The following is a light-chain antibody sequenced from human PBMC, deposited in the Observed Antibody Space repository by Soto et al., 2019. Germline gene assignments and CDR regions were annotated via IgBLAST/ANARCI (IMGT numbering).Light chain of an antibody. CDR2: EDD. Sequence: NFMLTQPHSVSASPGKTVTISCTRSSGSIATNYVQWYQQRPGSSPTTVISEDDQRPSGVPDRFSGSIDSSSNSASLTISGLKTGDEADYYCQSHDRSNVVFGGGTKLTVL. J-gene: IGLJ2*01. CDR3: QSHDRSNVV. CDR1: SGSIATNY. V-gene: IGLV6-57*01.